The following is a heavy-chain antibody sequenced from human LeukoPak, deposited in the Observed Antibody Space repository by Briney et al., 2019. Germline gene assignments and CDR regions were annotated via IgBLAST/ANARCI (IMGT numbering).Heavy chain of an antibody. J-gene: IGHJ4*02. CDR2: ISSSSTYI. Sequence: GGSLRLSCAAPEFTFSDYSMNWVRQAPGKGLEWVSSISSSSTYIYYADSVKGRFTTSRDNAKNSLYLQMNSLRAEDTAVYYCARDSGYDLDYWGQGTLVTVSS. V-gene: IGHV3-21*01. CDR1: EFTFSDYS. CDR3: ARDSGYDLDY. D-gene: IGHD5-12*01.